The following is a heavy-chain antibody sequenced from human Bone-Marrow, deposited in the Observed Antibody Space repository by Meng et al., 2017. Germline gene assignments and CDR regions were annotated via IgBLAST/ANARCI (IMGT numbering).Heavy chain of an antibody. CDR3: ARDRVLLWFGELSYRDYYYYYGMDV. CDR2: ISSSGSTI. J-gene: IGHJ6*02. D-gene: IGHD3-10*01. CDR1: GFTFSDYY. Sequence: GESLKISCAASGFTFSDYYMSWIRQAPGKGLEWVSYISSSGSTIYYADSVKGRFTISRDNSKNTLYLQMNSLRAEDTAVYYCARDRVLLWFGELSYRDYYYYYGMDVWGQGTTVTVSS. V-gene: IGHV3-11*04.